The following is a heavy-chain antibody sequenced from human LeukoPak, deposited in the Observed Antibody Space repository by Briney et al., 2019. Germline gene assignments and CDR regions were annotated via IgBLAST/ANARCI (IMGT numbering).Heavy chain of an antibody. CDR3: ARDQYLDY. CDR1: GFTFSDFY. V-gene: IGHV3-11*01. CDR2: ISRGSNSI. J-gene: IGHJ4*02. Sequence: PGGSLRLSCAASGFTFSDFYMNWIRQAPGKGLEWVSSISRGSNSIYYADSVRGRFTISRDNAKNSLYLQMNSLRAEDTAVYYCARDQYLDYRGQGTLVTVSS.